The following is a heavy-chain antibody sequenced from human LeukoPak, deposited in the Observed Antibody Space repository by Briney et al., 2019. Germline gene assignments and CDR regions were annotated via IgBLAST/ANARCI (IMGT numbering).Heavy chain of an antibody. Sequence: SQTPSLTCAISGDSVSSNSAAWNWIRQSPSRGLEWLGRTYYRSKWYNDYAVSVKSRITINPDTSKNQFSLQLNSVTPEDTAVYYCARQYYYDSSGYEPIDYWGQGTLVTVSS. J-gene: IGHJ4*02. CDR3: ARQYYYDSSGYEPIDY. D-gene: IGHD3-22*01. V-gene: IGHV6-1*01. CDR2: TYYRSKWYN. CDR1: GDSVSSNSAA.